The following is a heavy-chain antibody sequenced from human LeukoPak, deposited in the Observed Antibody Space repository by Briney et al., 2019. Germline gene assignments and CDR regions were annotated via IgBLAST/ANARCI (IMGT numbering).Heavy chain of an antibody. CDR3: AKVGGAYYDFWSGYSDAFDI. Sequence: GGSLRLSCAASGFTFSSYSMNWVRQAPGKGLEWVSYISSSSSTIYYADSVKGRFTISRDNAKNSLYLQMNSLRAEDTAVYYCAKVGGAYYDFWSGYSDAFDIWGQGTMVTVSS. V-gene: IGHV3-48*01. D-gene: IGHD3-3*01. CDR2: ISSSSSTI. J-gene: IGHJ3*02. CDR1: GFTFSSYS.